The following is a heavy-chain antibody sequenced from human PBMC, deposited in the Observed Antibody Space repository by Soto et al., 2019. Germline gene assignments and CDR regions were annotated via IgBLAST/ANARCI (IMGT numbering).Heavy chain of an antibody. V-gene: IGHV1-18*01. CDR3: ARAPYYYERTGYYHY. Sequence: QVQLVQSGAEVKRPGASVKVSCKASGYTFTSHGISWVRQAPGQGLEWMGWINTFNGNTDYLEKLQDRVTMTTDTSTSKAYKEVRSLRSDDTAVYYCARAPYYYERTGYYHYWGQGTLITVSS. CDR1: GYTFTSHG. J-gene: IGHJ4*02. D-gene: IGHD3-22*01. CDR2: INTFNGNT.